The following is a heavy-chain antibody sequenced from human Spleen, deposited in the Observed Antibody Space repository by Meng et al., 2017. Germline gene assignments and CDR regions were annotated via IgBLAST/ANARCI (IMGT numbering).Heavy chain of an antibody. CDR1: GGSISSGGYY. D-gene: IGHD1-1*01. CDR3: AREKSKNDVGYFDY. CDR2: VYYSGST. Sequence: QGRRPEAGPGLVKPSHTLSLTCTVSGGSISSGGYYWSWIRQHPGKGLEWIGYVYYSGSTNYNPSLKSRVTISVDKSKNQFALKLSSVTAADTAVYYCAREKSKNDVGYFDYWGRGTLVTVSS. V-gene: IGHV4-61*08. J-gene: IGHJ4*02.